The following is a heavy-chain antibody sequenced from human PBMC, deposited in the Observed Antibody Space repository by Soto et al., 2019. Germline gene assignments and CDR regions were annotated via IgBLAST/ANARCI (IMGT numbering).Heavy chain of an antibody. Sequence: GGSLRLSCAASGFTFSSYAMSWVRQAPGKGLEWVSAISGSGGSTYYADSVKGRFTISRDNSKNTLYLQMNSLGAEDTAVYYCAKGGYSSSWFDPWGQGTLVTVSS. J-gene: IGHJ5*02. CDR2: ISGSGGST. CDR1: GFTFSSYA. V-gene: IGHV3-23*01. D-gene: IGHD6-13*01. CDR3: AKGGYSSSWFDP.